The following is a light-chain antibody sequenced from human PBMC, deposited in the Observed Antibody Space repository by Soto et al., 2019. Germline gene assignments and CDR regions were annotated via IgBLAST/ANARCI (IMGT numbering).Light chain of an antibody. J-gene: IGKJ1*01. Sequence: EIVLTQSPGTLSLSPGEGATLSCRASQSVSSSYLAWYQQKPGQAPRLLIYGASSRATGIPDRFSGGGSGTDLPLTISRLEPEDFAVYYCQQYDNSPWSFGQGTKVEIK. CDR2: GAS. CDR3: QQYDNSPWS. V-gene: IGKV3-20*01. CDR1: QSVSSSY.